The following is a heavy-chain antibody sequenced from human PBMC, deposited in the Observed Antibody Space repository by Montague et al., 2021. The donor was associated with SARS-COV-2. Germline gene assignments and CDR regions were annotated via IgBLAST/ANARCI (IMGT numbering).Heavy chain of an antibody. CDR3: ARGSSGYYTPRPLDY. J-gene: IGHJ4*02. Sequence: NDYAVSVKSRITINPDTSKNQFSLQLNSVTPEDTAVYYCARGSSGYYTPRPLDYWGKGTLVTVSS. V-gene: IGHV6-1*01. CDR2: N. D-gene: IGHD3-22*01.